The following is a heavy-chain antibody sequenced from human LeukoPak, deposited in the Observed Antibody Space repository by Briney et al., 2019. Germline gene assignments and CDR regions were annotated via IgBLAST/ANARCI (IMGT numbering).Heavy chain of an antibody. V-gene: IGHV3-23*01. J-gene: IGHJ4*02. CDR1: GFTFSSYA. D-gene: IGHD1-14*01. CDR2: ISGSGGRT. Sequence: GGSLRLSCAASGFTFSSYAMSWVRQAPGKGLEWVSSISGSGGRTHYADSVGGRFTISRDNSKNTLYLQMDSLRAEDTAVYYCAKATGYLLWGQGTLVTVSS. CDR3: AKATGYLL.